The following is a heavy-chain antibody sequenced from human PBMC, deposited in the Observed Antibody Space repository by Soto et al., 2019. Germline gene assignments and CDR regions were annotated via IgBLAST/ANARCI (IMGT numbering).Heavy chain of an antibody. V-gene: IGHV4-31*03. D-gene: IGHD3-22*01. CDR2: IYYSGST. CDR3: AIDVIMIVRRRAFDI. CDR1: GGSISSGGYY. Sequence: PSETLSLTCTVSGGSISSGGYYWSWIRQHPGKGLEWIGYIYYSGSTNYNSSLKSRVTISVDRSKNQFSLKLSSVTAADTAVYYCAIDVIMIVRRRAFDIWGQGTMVTVSS. J-gene: IGHJ3*02.